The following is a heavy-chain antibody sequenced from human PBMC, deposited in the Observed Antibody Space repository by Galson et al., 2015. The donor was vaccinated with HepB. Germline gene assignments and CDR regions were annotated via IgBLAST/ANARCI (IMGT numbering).Heavy chain of an antibody. V-gene: IGHV2-70*11. CDR2: IDWDDAK. Sequence: PALVKPTQTLTLTCTFSGFSLTTSGVCVSWIRQPPGKALEWLARIDWDDAKYYSTSLKTRLTISKDTSKNQVVLTMTNMDPVDTATYYCARTTYDFWSGPEEIKYHYYFHMDVWGKGTTVTVSS. CDR1: GFSLTTSGVC. CDR3: ARTTYDFWSGPEEIKYHYYFHMDV. J-gene: IGHJ6*03. D-gene: IGHD3-3*01.